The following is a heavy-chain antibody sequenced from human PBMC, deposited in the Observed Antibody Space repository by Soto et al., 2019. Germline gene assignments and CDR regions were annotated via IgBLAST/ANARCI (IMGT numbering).Heavy chain of an antibody. CDR1: GGSFSGYY. CDR3: ARVNYYDSSGLFYYYYGMDV. J-gene: IGHJ6*02. Sequence: SDTLSLTCAVYGGSFSGYYWSWIRQPPGKGLEWIGEINHSGSTNYNPSLKSRVTISVDTSKNQFSLKLSSVTAADTAVYYCARVNYYDSSGLFYYYYGMDVWGQGTTVTVSS. CDR2: INHSGST. D-gene: IGHD3-22*01. V-gene: IGHV4-34*01.